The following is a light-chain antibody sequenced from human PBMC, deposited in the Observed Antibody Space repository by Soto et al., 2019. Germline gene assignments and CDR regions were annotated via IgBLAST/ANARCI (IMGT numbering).Light chain of an antibody. V-gene: IGKV3-20*01. CDR1: QSVSSSY. CDR3: QQYGSSPWP. CDR2: GAS. Sequence: EIVLTQSPGTLSLSPVERATLSCRASQSVSSSYLAWYQQKPGQAPRLLIYGASSRATGIPDRFSGSGSGTDFTLTISRLEPEDFAVYYCQQYGSSPWPFGQGTKVDI. J-gene: IGKJ1*01.